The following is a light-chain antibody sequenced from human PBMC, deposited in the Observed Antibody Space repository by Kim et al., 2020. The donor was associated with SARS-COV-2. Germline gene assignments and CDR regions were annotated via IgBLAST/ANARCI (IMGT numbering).Light chain of an antibody. CDR1: KSVSVW. J-gene: IGKJ2*01. CDR2: RAS. Sequence: DIQMTQSPSTLSASVGDTVTITCRASKSVSVWLAWYQQKPGKAPKLLIYRASNLDSGVPSRFSASGSGTEFTLTISGLQPDDFATYYCQEYESYVFAFGQGTKLEI. V-gene: IGKV1-5*03. CDR3: QEYESYVFA.